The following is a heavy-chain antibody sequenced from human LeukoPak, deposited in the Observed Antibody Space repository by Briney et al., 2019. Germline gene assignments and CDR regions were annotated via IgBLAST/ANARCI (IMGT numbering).Heavy chain of an antibody. CDR3: ARVSYGSGSYMGYYYYHMDV. CDR2: IIPIFGTA. J-gene: IGHJ6*03. V-gene: IGHV1-69*05. Sequence: SVKVSCKASGGTFSSYAISWVRQAPGQGLEWMGGIIPIFGTANYAQRFQGRVTITTDESTSTAYMELSSLRSEDTAVYYCARVSYGSGSYMGYYYYHMDVWGKGTTVTVPS. D-gene: IGHD3-10*01. CDR1: GGTFSSYA.